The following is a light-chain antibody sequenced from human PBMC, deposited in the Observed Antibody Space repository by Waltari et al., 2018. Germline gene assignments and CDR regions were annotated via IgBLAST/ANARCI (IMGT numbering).Light chain of an antibody. Sequence: DIVLTQSPAILSLSPGERASLSCRASQSVTNYLAWSQQNPGQAPSLLIYDTSNRATGIPARFSGSGFGTDFTLTISSLEPEDFAIYYCQQRRDWPLTFGGGTKVEIK. V-gene: IGKV3-11*01. CDR3: QQRRDWPLT. CDR1: QSVTNY. CDR2: DTS. J-gene: IGKJ4*01.